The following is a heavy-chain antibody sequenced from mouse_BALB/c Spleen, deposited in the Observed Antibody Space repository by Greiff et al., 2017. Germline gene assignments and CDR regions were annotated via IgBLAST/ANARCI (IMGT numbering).Heavy chain of an antibody. CDR1: GFTFSSYA. J-gene: IGHJ2*01. CDR3: ARGRVMITTPFDY. CDR2: ISSGGST. D-gene: IGHD2-4*01. V-gene: IGHV5-6-5*01. Sequence: EVQGVESGGGLVKPGGSLKLSCAASGFTFSSYAMSWVRQTPEKRLEWVASISSGGSTYYPDSVKGRFTISRDNARNILYLQMSSLRSEDTAMYYCARGRVMITTPFDYWGQGTTLTVSS.